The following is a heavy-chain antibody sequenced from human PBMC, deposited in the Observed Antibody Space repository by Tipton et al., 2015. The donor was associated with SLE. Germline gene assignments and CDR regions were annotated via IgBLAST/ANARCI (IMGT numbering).Heavy chain of an antibody. Sequence: TLSLTCAVSGGSISSSNWWSWVRQPPGKGLEWIGEIYHSGSTNYNPSLKSRVTISVDTSRNQFSLKLSSVTAADTAVYYCASGGILWYFDLWGRGTLVTVSS. CDR1: GGSISSSNW. CDR2: IYHSGST. V-gene: IGHV4-4*02. CDR3: ASGGILWYFDL. D-gene: IGHD3-16*01. J-gene: IGHJ2*01.